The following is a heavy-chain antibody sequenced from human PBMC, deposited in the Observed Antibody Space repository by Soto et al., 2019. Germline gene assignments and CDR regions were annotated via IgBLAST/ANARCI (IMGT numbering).Heavy chain of an antibody. CDR1: GCSISRYY. J-gene: IGHJ6*02. CDR3: ARAPYYYYYGMYV. Sequence: QVQLQESGPGLVKPSETLSLTCTVSGCSISRYYCSWIRQPPGKGLECIGYIYYSGSTNYNPSVKSRVTISVDTSKSQFSLKLSSVTAADTAVDYCARAPYYYYYGMYVWGQGATVPVSS. V-gene: IGHV4-59*01. CDR2: IYYSGST.